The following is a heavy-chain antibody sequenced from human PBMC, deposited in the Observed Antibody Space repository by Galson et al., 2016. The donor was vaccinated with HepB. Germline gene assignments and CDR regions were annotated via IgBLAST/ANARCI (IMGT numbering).Heavy chain of an antibody. CDR1: GGSISSGGYY. V-gene: IGHV4-31*03. CDR2: IHYSGST. D-gene: IGHD5-18*01. J-gene: IGHJ4*02. Sequence: TLSLTCTVSGGSISSGGYYWSWIRQHPGKGLEWIGYIHYSGSTYYNPSLESRASISVDTSKNQFSLKLSSVTAADTAVYYCARDKNERGYSYGHFDYWGREPWSPSPQ. CDR3: ARDKNERGYSYGHFDY.